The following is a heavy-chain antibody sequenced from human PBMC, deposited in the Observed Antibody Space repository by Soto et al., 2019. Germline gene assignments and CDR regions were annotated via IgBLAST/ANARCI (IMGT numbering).Heavy chain of an antibody. D-gene: IGHD3-10*01. CDR3: ATVWFRESQH. CDR2: IYYSGST. J-gene: IGHJ1*01. Sequence: QLQRQESGPGLVKPSETLSLSCTVSGGSISSSSYYWGWIRQPPGKGLEWIGSIYYSGSTYYNPSLKSRVAISVDTSKKQFSLKLSPVTAADTAVYYCATVWFRESQHWGQGTLVTVSS. CDR1: GGSISSSSYY. V-gene: IGHV4-39*01.